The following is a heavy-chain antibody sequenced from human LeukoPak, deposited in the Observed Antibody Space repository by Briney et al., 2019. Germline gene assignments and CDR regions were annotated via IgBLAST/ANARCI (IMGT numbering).Heavy chain of an antibody. V-gene: IGHV1-18*01. CDR3: ARVNDYGDYADC. CDR2: ISAYNGNT. J-gene: IGHJ4*02. D-gene: IGHD4-17*01. Sequence: ASVKVSCKASGYTFTSYGTSWVRQAPGQGLEWMGWISAYNGNTNYAQKLQGRVTMTTDTSTSTAYMELRSLRSDDTAVYYCARVNDYGDYADCWGQGTLVTVSS. CDR1: GYTFTSYG.